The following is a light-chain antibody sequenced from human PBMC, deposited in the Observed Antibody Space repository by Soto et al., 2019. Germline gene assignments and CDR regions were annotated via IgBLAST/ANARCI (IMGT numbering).Light chain of an antibody. J-gene: IGKJ3*01. CDR2: GGS. Sequence: EIVLTQSPGTLSLSPGGRAALSCRASQSISADYIVWYQQKPGQAPRLLIYGGSSRATGIPDRFSGSGSGTDFTLTISRLAPEDVAVYYCQHYGSAVFTFGPGTKVDIK. CDR3: QHYGSAVFT. CDR1: QSISADY. V-gene: IGKV3-20*01.